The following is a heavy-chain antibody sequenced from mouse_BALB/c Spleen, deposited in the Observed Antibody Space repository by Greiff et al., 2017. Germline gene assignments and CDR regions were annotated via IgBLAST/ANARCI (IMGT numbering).Heavy chain of an antibody. CDR3: AREATMITEAMDY. J-gene: IGHJ4*01. V-gene: IGHV3-6*02. D-gene: IGHD2-4*01. Sequence: EVQRVESGPGLVKPSQSLSLTCSVTGYSITSGYYWNWIRQFPGNKLEWMGYISYDGSNNYNPSLKNRISITRDTSKNQFFLKLNSVTTEDTATYYCAREATMITEAMDYWGQGTSVTVSS. CDR1: GYSITSGYY. CDR2: ISYDGSN.